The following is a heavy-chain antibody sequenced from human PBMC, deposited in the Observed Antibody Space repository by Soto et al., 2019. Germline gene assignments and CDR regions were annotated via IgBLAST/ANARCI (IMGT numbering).Heavy chain of an antibody. CDR1: GGSISTYY. Sequence: SETLSLTCTVSGGSISTYYWSWIRQVPGKGLEWIGNIYNSGSTNYNPSLESRVTISIDTSKNQFSLNLRSVTAADTAVYYCATSGGSSRYRWFGPWGQGTLVTVS. J-gene: IGHJ5*02. V-gene: IGHV4-59*12. CDR2: IYNSGST. CDR3: ATSGGSSRYRWFGP. D-gene: IGHD6-25*01.